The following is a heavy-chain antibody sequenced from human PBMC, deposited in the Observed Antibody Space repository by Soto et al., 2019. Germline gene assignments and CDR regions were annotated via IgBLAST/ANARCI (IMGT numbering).Heavy chain of an antibody. CDR2: IHHSGST. J-gene: IGHJ4*02. D-gene: IGHD6-6*01. V-gene: IGHV4-4*02. CDR1: GGSITSSHS. CDR3: VGSIAARNFDF. Sequence: QVQLQESGPGLVKPSGTLSLTCAMSGGSITSSHSWSWVRQSPGKGLEWIGEIHHSGSTNYNPSLKSRVNMSVDKSKNQFSLRLSSVTAADTAVYYCVGSIAARNFDFWGQGTLVTVSS.